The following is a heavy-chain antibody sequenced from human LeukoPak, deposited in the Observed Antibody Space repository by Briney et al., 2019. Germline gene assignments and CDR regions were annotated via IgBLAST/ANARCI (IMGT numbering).Heavy chain of an antibody. Sequence: PGGSLRLSCAASGFTFSSYWMHWVRQGPGKGLVWVSRFLSDGSRATYADSVKGRFTIPGDNAKNTLYLQMNSLRAEDTAVYYCARVGDYGSGFDFWGQGTLVTVSS. D-gene: IGHD3-10*01. CDR2: FLSDGSRA. CDR1: GFTFSSYW. CDR3: ARVGDYGSGFDF. J-gene: IGHJ4*02. V-gene: IGHV3-74*01.